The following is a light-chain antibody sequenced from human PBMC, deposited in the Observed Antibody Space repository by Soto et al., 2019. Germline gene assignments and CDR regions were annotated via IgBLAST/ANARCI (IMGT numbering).Light chain of an antibody. Sequence: QSVLTQPASVSGSPGQSITISCTGTSSDVGAFNYVSWYQQRPGKAPKLMIYEVSDRPSGVSNRFSGSKSGNTASLTISGLQAEDEADYYCSSYTSSTTAYVFGTGTKVNV. V-gene: IGLV2-14*01. J-gene: IGLJ1*01. CDR1: SSDVGAFNY. CDR3: SSYTSSTTAYV. CDR2: EVS.